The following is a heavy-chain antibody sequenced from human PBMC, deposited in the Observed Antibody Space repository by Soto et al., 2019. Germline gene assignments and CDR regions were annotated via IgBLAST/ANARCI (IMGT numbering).Heavy chain of an antibody. CDR1: GFTFSSYG. CDR3: AKDHLLWFGELFTLYYMDV. J-gene: IGHJ6*03. Sequence: GGSLSRSCAASGFTFSSYGMHWVRQAPGKGLEWVAVISYDGSNKYYADSVKGRFTISRDNSKNTLYLQMNSLRAEDTAVYYCAKDHLLWFGELFTLYYMDVWGKGTTVTVSS. V-gene: IGHV3-30*18. D-gene: IGHD3-10*01. CDR2: ISYDGSNK.